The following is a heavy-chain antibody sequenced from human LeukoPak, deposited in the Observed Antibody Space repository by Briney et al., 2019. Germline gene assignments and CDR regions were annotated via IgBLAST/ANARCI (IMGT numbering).Heavy chain of an antibody. J-gene: IGHJ4*02. D-gene: IGHD3-22*01. Sequence: GGSLRLSCAASGFTFDNYAMSWVRQAPGRGLEWVSTISGTGIAIYYADSVKGRFTISRDDSKNTLYLQLNSLRAEDTAIYYCAKYYYDSSGLFDYWGQGALVTVSS. CDR1: GFTFDNYA. V-gene: IGHV3-23*01. CDR2: ISGTGIAI. CDR3: AKYYYDSSGLFDY.